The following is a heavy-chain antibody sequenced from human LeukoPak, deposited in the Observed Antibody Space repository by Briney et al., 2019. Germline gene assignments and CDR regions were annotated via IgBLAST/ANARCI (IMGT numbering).Heavy chain of an antibody. CDR2: ISGSGINT. J-gene: IGHJ4*02. CDR3: ARAPYYYDSSGSGVNDY. D-gene: IGHD3-22*01. Sequence: GGSLRLSCAASGFTFNNYAMTWVRQAPGKGLEWVSAISGSGINTYYADSVKGRFTISRDNSKNTLYLQMNSLRAEDTAVYYCARAPYYYDSSGSGVNDYWGQGTLVTVSS. V-gene: IGHV3-23*01. CDR1: GFTFNNYA.